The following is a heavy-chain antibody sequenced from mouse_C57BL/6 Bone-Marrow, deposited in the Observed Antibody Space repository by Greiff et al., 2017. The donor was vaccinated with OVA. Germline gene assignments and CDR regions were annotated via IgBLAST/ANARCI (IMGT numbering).Heavy chain of an antibody. CDR2: IDPENGDT. CDR1: GFNIKDDY. CDR3: TTYRY. J-gene: IGHJ2*01. V-gene: IGHV14-4*01. Sequence: VQLQQSGAELVRPGASVKLSCTASGFNIKDDYMHWVKERPEQGLEWIGWIDPENGDTEYASKFQGKATITADTSSNTVDLNLSSLTSEDTAVYYCTTYRYWGQGTTLTVSS.